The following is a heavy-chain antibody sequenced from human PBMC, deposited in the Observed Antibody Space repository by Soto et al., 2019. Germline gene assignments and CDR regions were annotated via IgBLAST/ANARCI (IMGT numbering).Heavy chain of an antibody. Sequence: QVQLQESSPGLVKPSGTLSLTCAVSGGSISSSDWWSWVRQPPGKGLEWIGEISHSGSTKYNPSLKRRVTTSVDKSKNEFSLKLSSVTAADTAVYYCARASYGMDVWGQGTTVTVSS. CDR2: ISHSGST. V-gene: IGHV4-4*02. CDR1: GGSISSSDW. CDR3: ARASYGMDV. J-gene: IGHJ6*02.